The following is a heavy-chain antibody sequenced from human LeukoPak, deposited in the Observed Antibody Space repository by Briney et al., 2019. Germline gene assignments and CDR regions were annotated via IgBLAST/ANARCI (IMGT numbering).Heavy chain of an antibody. CDR3: ASQGTNGRRPPGGYFDY. CDR2: IWYDGSNK. J-gene: IGHJ4*02. V-gene: IGHV3-33*01. Sequence: GGSLRLSCAASGFTFSSYGMHWVRQAPGKGLEWVAVIWYDGSNKYYADSVKGRFTISRDNSKNTLYLQMNSLRAEDTAVYYCASQGTNGRRPPGGYFDYWGQGTLVTVSS. CDR1: GFTFSSYG. D-gene: IGHD1-1*01.